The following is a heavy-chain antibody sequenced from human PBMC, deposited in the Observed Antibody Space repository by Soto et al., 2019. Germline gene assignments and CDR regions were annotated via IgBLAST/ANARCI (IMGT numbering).Heavy chain of an antibody. V-gene: IGHV1-69*01. J-gene: IGHJ6*01. CDR1: GGTFSSYA. CDR3: GRSQGSSTSLEIYYYYYSGMDV. CDR2: IIPISDTT. D-gene: IGHD2-2*01. Sequence: QVQLVQSGAEVKKPGSSVKVSCKASGGTFSSYAISWVRQAPGQGLEWMGGIIPISDTTNYAQKFQGRVTITADESTSTADMELSSLRSEDTAVYYCGRSQGSSTSLEIYYYYYSGMDVWGQWTTVTVSS.